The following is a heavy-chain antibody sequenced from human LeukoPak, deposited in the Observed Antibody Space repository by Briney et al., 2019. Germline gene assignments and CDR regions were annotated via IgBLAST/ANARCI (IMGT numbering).Heavy chain of an antibody. CDR3: ARQLLWLASGWFDP. CDR2: LFYSGST. V-gene: IGHV4-59*08. Sequence: PSETLSLTCTVSGGSISSYYWSWIRQPPGKGLEWIAYLFYSGSTNYNPSLKSRVTISVDTSKNQFSLKLSSVTAADTAVYYCARQLLWLASGWFDPWGQGTLVTVSS. D-gene: IGHD3-10*01. J-gene: IGHJ5*02. CDR1: GGSISSYY.